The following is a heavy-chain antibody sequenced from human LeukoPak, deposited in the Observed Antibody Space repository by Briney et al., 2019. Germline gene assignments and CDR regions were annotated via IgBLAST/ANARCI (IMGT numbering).Heavy chain of an antibody. V-gene: IGHV1-3*01. Sequence: ASVKVSCKASGYTFTSYAMYWVRQAPGHRLEWIGWVKAGNGNTKYSQKFQGRVSITRDTSASTAYMELSSLRSEDTAVYYCARALIVVVTADPTDYWGQGTLVTVSS. D-gene: IGHD2-21*02. J-gene: IGHJ4*02. CDR2: VKAGNGNT. CDR1: GYTFTSYA. CDR3: ARALIVVVTADPTDY.